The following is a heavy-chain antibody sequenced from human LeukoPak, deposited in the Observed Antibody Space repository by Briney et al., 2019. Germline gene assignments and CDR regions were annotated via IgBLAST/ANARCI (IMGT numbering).Heavy chain of an antibody. D-gene: IGHD3-22*01. Sequence: GGSLSLSCATSGFPFTETWMHWVRQVPGKGLVWVSRIRSDGSDESYADSVKGRFTISRDNAKNTLYLQMNSLRAEDTAVYYCARGDSSGYWVYSYFDYWGQGTLVTVSS. CDR3: ARGDSSGYWVYSYFDY. CDR2: IRSDGSDE. J-gene: IGHJ4*02. V-gene: IGHV3-74*01. CDR1: GFPFTETW.